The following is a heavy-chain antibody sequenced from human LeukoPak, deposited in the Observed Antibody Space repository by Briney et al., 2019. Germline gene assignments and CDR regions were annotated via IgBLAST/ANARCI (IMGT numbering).Heavy chain of an antibody. D-gene: IGHD5/OR15-5a*01. Sequence: SETLSLTCTVSGGSISSYYWSWIRQPPGKGLEWIGYIYYSGSTNYNPSLKSRVTMSVDTSKSQFSLKLSSVTAADTAVYYCARLVYDAVYYYYYGMDVWGQGTTVTVSS. CDR2: IYYSGST. J-gene: IGHJ6*02. CDR3: ARLVYDAVYYYYYGMDV. CDR1: GGSISSYY. V-gene: IGHV4-59*08.